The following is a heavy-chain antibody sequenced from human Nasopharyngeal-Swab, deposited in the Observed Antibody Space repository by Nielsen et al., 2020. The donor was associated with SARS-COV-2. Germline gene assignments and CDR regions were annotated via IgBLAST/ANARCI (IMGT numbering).Heavy chain of an antibody. CDR2: IFHSGST. J-gene: IGHJ4*02. CDR1: GGSISSYY. V-gene: IGHV4-59*01. CDR3: ARDDTAMATGFDY. Sequence: SETLSLTCTVSGGSISSYYWSWIRQPPGKGLEWIGYIFHSGSTNYNLSLKSRVTISVDTSKNQFSLRLSSVTAADTAVYYCARDDTAMATGFDYWGQGVLVTVSS. D-gene: IGHD5-18*01.